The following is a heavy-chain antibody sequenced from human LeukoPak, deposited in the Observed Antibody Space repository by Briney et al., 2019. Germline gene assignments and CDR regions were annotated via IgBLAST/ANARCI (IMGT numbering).Heavy chain of an antibody. J-gene: IGHJ6*02. CDR2: IYSGGST. Sequence: GGSLRLSCAASGFTVSSNYMSWVRQAPGKGLEWVSVIYSGGSTYYADSVKGRFTISRHNSKNTLYLQMGSLRTEDMAVYYCARDADSGGWTTGGMDVWGQGATVTVSS. D-gene: IGHD6-19*01. CDR3: ARDADSGGWTTGGMDV. V-gene: IGHV3-53*04. CDR1: GFTVSSNY.